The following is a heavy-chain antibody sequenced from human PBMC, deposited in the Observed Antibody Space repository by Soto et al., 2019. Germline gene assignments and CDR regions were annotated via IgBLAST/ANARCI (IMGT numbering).Heavy chain of an antibody. CDR2: ISYDGSNK. D-gene: IGHD6-19*01. V-gene: IGHV3-30-3*01. Sequence: QVQLVESGGGVVQPGRSLSLSCAASGFIFSSNAMHWVRQAPGKGLEWVAVISYDGSNKYYVDSEKGRFTISRDNSKNTLYLQMNNLRSEDTAVYYCARDRVVAGIGEFDFWGQGTLVTVSS. J-gene: IGHJ4*02. CDR1: GFIFSSNA. CDR3: ARDRVVAGIGEFDF.